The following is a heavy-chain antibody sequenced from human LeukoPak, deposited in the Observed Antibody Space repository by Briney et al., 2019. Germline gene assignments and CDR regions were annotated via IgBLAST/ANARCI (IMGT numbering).Heavy chain of an antibody. V-gene: IGHV4-39*01. Sequence: PSETLSLTCTASGGSISSSSYYWGWIRQPPGKGLEWIGSIYYSGSTYYNPSLKSRVTISVDTSKNQFSLKLSSVTAADTAVYYCARPYYYGSGSPNVVWGQGTMVTVSS. D-gene: IGHD3-10*01. CDR1: GGSISSSSYY. J-gene: IGHJ3*01. CDR2: IYYSGST. CDR3: ARPYYYGSGSPNVV.